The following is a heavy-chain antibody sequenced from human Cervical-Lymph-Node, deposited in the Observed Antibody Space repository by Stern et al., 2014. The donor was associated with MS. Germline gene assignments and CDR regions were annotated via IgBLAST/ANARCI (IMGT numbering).Heavy chain of an antibody. CDR2: INPNSSGT. CDR1: GYTFTGYY. D-gene: IGHD3-22*01. V-gene: IGHV1-2*06. J-gene: IGHJ4*02. CDR3: ARGVAYYDSGDTRGG. Sequence: VQLVESGAEVKKPGASVKVSCKASGYTFTGYYMHWVRQAPGQGLEWMGRINPNSSGTNYAQKFQGRVTMTRDTSISTAYMELSRLRSDDTAVYYCARGVAYYDSGDTRGGWGQGTLVTVSS.